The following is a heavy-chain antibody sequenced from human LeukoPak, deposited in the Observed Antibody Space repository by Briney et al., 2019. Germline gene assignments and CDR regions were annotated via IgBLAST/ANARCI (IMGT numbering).Heavy chain of an antibody. V-gene: IGHV4-4*02. CDR3: ARVKITMVRGVPQYYYYYYYMDV. D-gene: IGHD3-10*01. J-gene: IGHJ6*03. CDR1: GGSISSSNW. CDR2: IYHSGST. Sequence: SETLSLTCAVSGGSISSSNWWSWVRQPPGKGLEWIGEIYHSGSTNYNPSLKSRVTISVDKSKNQFSLKLSSVTAADTAVYYCARVKITMVRGVPQYYYYYYYMDVWGKGTTVTISS.